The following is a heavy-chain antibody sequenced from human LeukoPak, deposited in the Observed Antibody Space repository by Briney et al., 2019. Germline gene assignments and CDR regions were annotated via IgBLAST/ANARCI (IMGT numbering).Heavy chain of an antibody. D-gene: IGHD5-12*01. CDR3: ARSCSGYPAPYYYYYMDV. CDR2: IYTIGST. J-gene: IGHJ6*03. Sequence: SETLSLTCTVSGGSISSYYWSWIRQPAGKGLEWIGRIYTIGSTNYNPSLKSRVTMSVNTSKNQFSLKRSSVTAADTAVYYCARSCSGYPAPYYYYYMDVWGKGTTVTVSS. V-gene: IGHV4-4*07. CDR1: GGSISSYY.